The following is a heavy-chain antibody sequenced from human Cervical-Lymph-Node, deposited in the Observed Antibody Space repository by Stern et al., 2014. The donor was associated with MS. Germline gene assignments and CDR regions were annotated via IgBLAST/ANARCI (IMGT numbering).Heavy chain of an antibody. CDR3: ARDTSSPERSDW. CDR2: ITNVGST. V-gene: IGHV3-53*01. Sequence: EVQLVESGGGVIQPGGSLRLSCTASGFTVSRDYMTWGRQAPGKGREWVSLITNVGSTFYTDSVKGRFTISRDDSKITVYLHMTSLRAEDTAMYYCARDTSSPERSDWWGQGTLVTVSS. D-gene: IGHD3-9*01. J-gene: IGHJ1*01. CDR1: GFTVSRDY.